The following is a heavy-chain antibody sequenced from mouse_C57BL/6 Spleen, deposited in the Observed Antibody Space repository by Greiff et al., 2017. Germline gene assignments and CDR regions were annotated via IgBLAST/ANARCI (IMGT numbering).Heavy chain of an antibody. V-gene: IGHV5-9-1*02. D-gene: IGHD2-5*01. CDR1: GFTFSSYA. CDR3: TRSYYSNYVFYAMDY. CDR2: ISSGGDYI. Sequence: EVMLVESGEGLVKPGGSLKLSCAASGFTFSSYAMSWVRQTPEKRLEWVAYISSGGDYIYYADTVKGRFTISRDNARNTLYLQMSSLKSEDTAMYYCTRSYYSNYVFYAMDYWGQGTSVTVSS. J-gene: IGHJ4*01.